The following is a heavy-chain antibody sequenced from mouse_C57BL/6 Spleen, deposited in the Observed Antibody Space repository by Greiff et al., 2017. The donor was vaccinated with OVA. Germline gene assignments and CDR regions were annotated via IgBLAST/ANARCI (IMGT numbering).Heavy chain of an antibody. Sequence: VQLQESGAELVRPGASVTLSCKASGYTFTDYEMHWVKQTPVHGLEWIGAIDPETGGTAYNQKFKGKAILTADKSSSTAYMELRSLTSEDSAVYYCTRWGYGSSLDYWGQGTTLTVSS. J-gene: IGHJ2*01. CDR1: GYTFTDYE. CDR3: TRWGYGSSLDY. V-gene: IGHV1-15*01. CDR2: IDPETGGT. D-gene: IGHD1-1*01.